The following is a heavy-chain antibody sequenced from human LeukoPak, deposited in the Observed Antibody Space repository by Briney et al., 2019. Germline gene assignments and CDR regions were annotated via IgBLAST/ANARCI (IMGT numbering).Heavy chain of an antibody. CDR3: ARVVLRFLDY. J-gene: IGHJ4*02. Sequence: PSETLSLTCAVYGGSFSGYYWSWIRQPPGKGLEWIGEINHSGSTNYNPSLKSRVTISVDTSKNQFSLKLSSVTAADTAVYYCARVVLRFLDYWSQGTLVTVSS. V-gene: IGHV4-34*01. CDR1: GGSFSGYY. D-gene: IGHD2/OR15-2a*01. CDR2: INHSGST.